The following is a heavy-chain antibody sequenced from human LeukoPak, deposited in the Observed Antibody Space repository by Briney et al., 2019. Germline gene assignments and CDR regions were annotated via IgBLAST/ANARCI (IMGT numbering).Heavy chain of an antibody. CDR1: GFTFSSYA. CDR3: AKARLYYYEGSGYSYFDH. Sequence: LRGGCLRLSCAASGFTFSSYAMSWARQAPGKGLEWVSAISASGSTYYADSVKGRFTISRDNFKNTLYLQMSSLRVEDTAVYHCAKARLYYYEGSGYSYFDHWGQGTLVTVSS. D-gene: IGHD3-22*01. V-gene: IGHV3-23*01. J-gene: IGHJ4*02. CDR2: ISASGST.